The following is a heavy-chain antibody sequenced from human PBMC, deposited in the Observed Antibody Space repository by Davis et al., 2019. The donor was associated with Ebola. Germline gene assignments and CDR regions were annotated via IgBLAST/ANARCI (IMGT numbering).Heavy chain of an antibody. CDR3: ARASRPTITMVRGVAPKFDY. CDR2: INHSGST. J-gene: IGHJ4*02. V-gene: IGHV4-34*01. Sequence: MPSETLSLTCTVSGGSISSYYWSWIRQPPGKGLEWIGEINHSGSTNYNPSLKSRVTISVDTSKNQFSLKLSSVTAADTAVYYCARASRPTITMVRGVAPKFDYWGQGTLVTVSS. D-gene: IGHD3-10*01. CDR1: GGSISSYY.